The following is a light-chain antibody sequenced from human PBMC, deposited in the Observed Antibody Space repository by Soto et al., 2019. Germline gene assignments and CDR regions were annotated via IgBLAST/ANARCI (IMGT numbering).Light chain of an antibody. CDR3: QQSYSSLVT. Sequence: IEMTQSPASLSASVGDRVTITCRASQTIATYLNWFQHKSGRDPKLLIYTSSSVNSGVSSRFRGSGSGTDFTLTINDVQPEDSATYYCQQSYSSLVTFGAGTKVEIK. J-gene: IGKJ4*01. CDR1: QTIATY. CDR2: TSS. V-gene: IGKV1-39*01.